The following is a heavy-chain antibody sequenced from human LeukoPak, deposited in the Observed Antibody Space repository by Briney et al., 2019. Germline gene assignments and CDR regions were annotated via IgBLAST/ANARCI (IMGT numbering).Heavy chain of an antibody. V-gene: IGHV3-23*01. J-gene: IGHJ4*02. CDR1: GFTFSSYT. D-gene: IGHD2-15*01. Sequence: GGSLRLSCAASGFTFSSYTMGWVRQAPGKGVEWVSAIRSSDLTTYYADSVKGRFTISRDNSQNKLFMKMDGRGADDTACYNFAKYSAQNFFDYWGQRTLVTVSS. CDR3: AKYSAQNFFDY. CDR2: IRSSDLTT.